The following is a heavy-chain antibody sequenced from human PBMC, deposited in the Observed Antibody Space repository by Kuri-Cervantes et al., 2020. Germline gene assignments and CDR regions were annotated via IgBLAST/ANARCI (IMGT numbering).Heavy chain of an antibody. V-gene: IGHV3-23*01. CDR2: ISGSGGST. CDR3: AKSSNYDILTGYTS. D-gene: IGHD3-9*01. Sequence: GESLKISCAAAGFTFSSYIMNWVRQAPGKGLEWVSAISGSGGSTYYADSVKGRFTISRDNSKNTLYLQMNSLRAEDTAVYSCAKSSNYDILTGYTSWGQGTLVNVSS. J-gene: IGHJ5*02. CDR1: GFTFSSYI.